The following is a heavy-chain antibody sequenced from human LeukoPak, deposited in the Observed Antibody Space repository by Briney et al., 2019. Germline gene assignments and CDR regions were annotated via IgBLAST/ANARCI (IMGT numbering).Heavy chain of an antibody. J-gene: IGHJ5*02. CDR3: ARDPYDFWSGYLNWFDP. CDR1: GYTFTSYG. V-gene: IGHV1-18*01. CDR2: ICAYNGNT. D-gene: IGHD3-3*01. Sequence: GASVKVSCKATGYTFTSYGINGVRQAPGQGLEWVGLICAYNGNTNYAQKLQGRVTMTTDTSTSTAYMELRRLRSDDTAVYYCARDPYDFWSGYLNWFDPWGQGTLVTVSS.